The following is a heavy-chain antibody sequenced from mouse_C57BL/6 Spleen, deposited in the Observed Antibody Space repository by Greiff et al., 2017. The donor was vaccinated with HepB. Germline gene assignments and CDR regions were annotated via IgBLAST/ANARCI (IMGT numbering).Heavy chain of an antibody. Sequence: VQLQQPGAELVKPGASVKMSCKASGYTFTSYWITWVKQRPGQGLEWIGDIYPGSGSTNYNEKFKSKATLTVDTSSSTAYMQLSSLTSEDSAVYYCARGYDEDYYFDYWGQGTTLTVSS. J-gene: IGHJ2*01. CDR3: ARGYDEDYYFDY. D-gene: IGHD2-2*01. CDR2: IYPGSGST. V-gene: IGHV1-55*01. CDR1: GYTFTSYW.